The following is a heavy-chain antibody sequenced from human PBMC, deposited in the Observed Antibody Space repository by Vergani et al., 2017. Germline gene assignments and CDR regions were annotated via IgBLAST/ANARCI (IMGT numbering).Heavy chain of an antibody. V-gene: IGHV1-69*12. Sequence: QVQLVQSGAEVKKPGSSVKVSCKASGGAFSSYAISWVRQAPGQGLEWMGGIIPIFGTANYAQKFQGRVTITADESTSTAYMELSSLRSEDTVVYYCASPMNYDILTDTYYYGMDVWGQGTTVTVSS. D-gene: IGHD3-9*01. CDR1: GGAFSSYA. J-gene: IGHJ6*02. CDR3: ASPMNYDILTDTYYYGMDV. CDR2: IIPIFGTA.